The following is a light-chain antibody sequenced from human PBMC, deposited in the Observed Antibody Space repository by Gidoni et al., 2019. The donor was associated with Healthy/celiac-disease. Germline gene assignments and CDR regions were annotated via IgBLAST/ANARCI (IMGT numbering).Light chain of an antibody. CDR2: AAS. Sequence: DIKMNKSQSSLSLSVGDRVTITCRASQSISSYLNWYKQKPGKAPKLLIYAASSLQSGVPSTFSGSGSATDFSLTIISLPPQDFSTSYCHQSYGTPIFTFGPXTKVDIK. CDR3: HQSYGTPIFT. CDR1: QSISSY. J-gene: IGKJ3*01. V-gene: IGKV1-39*01.